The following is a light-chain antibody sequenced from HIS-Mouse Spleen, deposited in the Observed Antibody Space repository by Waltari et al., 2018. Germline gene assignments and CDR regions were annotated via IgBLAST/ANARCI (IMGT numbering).Light chain of an antibody. CDR1: NIGSKS. V-gene: IGLV3-21*03. CDR2: DGS. J-gene: IGLJ3*02. Sequence: SYVLTQPPSVSVAPGKTARITCGGNNIGSKSVHWYQQKPGQAPVLVVYDGSDRPSGIPERFSGSNSGNTASLTISGLQAEDEADYYCCSYAGSWVFGGGTKLTVL. CDR3: CSYAGSWV.